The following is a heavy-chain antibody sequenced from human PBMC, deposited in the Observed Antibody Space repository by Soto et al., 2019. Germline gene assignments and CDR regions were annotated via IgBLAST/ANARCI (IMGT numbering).Heavy chain of an antibody. Sequence: KSPASVKVSCKASGYTFTSYAMHWVRQAPGQRLEWLGWINAGNGNTKYSQKFQGRVTITRDTSASTAYMELSSLRSEDTAVYYCAREDEEVCSSTSCTHNWFDPWGQGTLVTVSS. CDR1: GYTFTSYA. D-gene: IGHD2-2*01. CDR2: INAGNGNT. J-gene: IGHJ5*02. V-gene: IGHV1-3*01. CDR3: AREDEEVCSSTSCTHNWFDP.